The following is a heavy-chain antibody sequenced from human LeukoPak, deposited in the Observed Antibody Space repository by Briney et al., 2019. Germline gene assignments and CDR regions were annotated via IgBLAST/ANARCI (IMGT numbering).Heavy chain of an antibody. CDR2: IYSGGNT. Sequence: GGSLRLSCAASGFSVSSNYMSWVRQAPGMGLEWVSVIYSGGNTYYADSVKGRFTISRDNSKNTLYLQVNSLRAEDTAVYYCARDRRGYCSAGICYHYFDYWGQGTLVIVSS. D-gene: IGHD2-15*01. CDR3: ARDRRGYCSAGICYHYFDY. J-gene: IGHJ4*02. V-gene: IGHV3-53*01. CDR1: GFSVSSNY.